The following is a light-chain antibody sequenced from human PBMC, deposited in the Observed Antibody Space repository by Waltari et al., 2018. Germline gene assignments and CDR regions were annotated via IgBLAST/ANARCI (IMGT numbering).Light chain of an antibody. CDR1: QSVSSSY. V-gene: IGKV3-20*01. CDR3: QQYGFT. CDR2: GAS. J-gene: IGKJ3*01. Sequence: DIVLTSSPGTLSLSPGERATLSCRASQSVSSSYLAWYQQKPGQAPRLLIYGASSRATGIPDRFSGSGSGTDFTLTISRLEPEDFAVYYCQQYGFTFGPGTKVDIK.